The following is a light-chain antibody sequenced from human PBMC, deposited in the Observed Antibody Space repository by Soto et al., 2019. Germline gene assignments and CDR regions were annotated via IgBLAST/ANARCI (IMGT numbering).Light chain of an antibody. CDR3: SSYTTAPTGV. CDR2: DVS. J-gene: IGLJ3*02. CDR1: SSDVGAYNY. Sequence: QSVLTQPASVSGSPGQWITISCTGTSSDVGAYNYVSWYQQHPGKAPKLMIFDVSNRPSGVSNRFSGSKSGNTASLTISGLQAEDEADYYCSSYTTAPTGVFGGGTKVTVL. V-gene: IGLV2-14*01.